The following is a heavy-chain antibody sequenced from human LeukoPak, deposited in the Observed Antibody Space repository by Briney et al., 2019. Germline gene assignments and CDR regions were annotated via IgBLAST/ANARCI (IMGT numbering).Heavy chain of an antibody. CDR3: ARGGSWRETHY. J-gene: IGHJ4*02. Sequence: SETLSLTCTVSGESLRKSPYHWGWVRQAPGKGLEWIGTVYDVGFSHYNPSLSSRTTIVLDTSKNHFSLKMTSVIAADTAVYYCARGGSWRETHYWGQGVLVTVSS. V-gene: IGHV4-39*02. CDR2: VYDVGFS. D-gene: IGHD5-24*01. CDR1: GESLRKSPYH.